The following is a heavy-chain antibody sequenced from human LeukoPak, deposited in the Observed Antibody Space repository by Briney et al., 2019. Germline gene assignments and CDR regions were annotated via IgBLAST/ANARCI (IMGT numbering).Heavy chain of an antibody. D-gene: IGHD6-6*01. CDR3: ARGPNSNWSGLDF. V-gene: IGHV3-74*01. CDR2: ISPTGSTT. CDR1: GFSFSGHW. J-gene: IGHJ4*02. Sequence: GGSLRLSCTASGFSFSGHWMHWARQLPGKGLVWVSRISPTGSTTSYADSVKGRFTVSRDNAKNTLYLQVDNLRAEDTAVYYCARGPNSNWSGLDFWGQGTLLTVSS.